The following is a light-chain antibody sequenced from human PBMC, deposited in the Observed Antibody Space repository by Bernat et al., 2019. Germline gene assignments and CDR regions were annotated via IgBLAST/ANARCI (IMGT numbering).Light chain of an antibody. Sequence: DIVMTQSPLSLPVTPGEPASISCRSSQSLRHSNGYNYLDWYLQKPGQSPQLLIYLGSNRASGVPDRFRGSGSGTDFTLKISRVQAEDVGVYYCMQDLQTPWTFGQGTKVEIK. J-gene: IGKJ1*01. CDR1: QSLRHSNGYNY. CDR3: MQDLQTPWT. V-gene: IGKV2-28*01. CDR2: LGS.